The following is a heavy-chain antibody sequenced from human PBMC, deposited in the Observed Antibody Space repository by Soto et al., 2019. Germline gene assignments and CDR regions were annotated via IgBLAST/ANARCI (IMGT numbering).Heavy chain of an antibody. CDR2: ISSSSSTI. Sequence: GGSLRLSCAASGFTFSSYSMNWVRQAPGKGLEWVSYISSSSSTIYYADSVKGRFTISRDNAKNSLYLQMNSLRAEDTAVYYCARDKVEQQLAFFDYWGQGTLVTVSS. J-gene: IGHJ4*02. CDR3: ARDKVEQQLAFFDY. V-gene: IGHV3-48*01. D-gene: IGHD6-13*01. CDR1: GFTFSSYS.